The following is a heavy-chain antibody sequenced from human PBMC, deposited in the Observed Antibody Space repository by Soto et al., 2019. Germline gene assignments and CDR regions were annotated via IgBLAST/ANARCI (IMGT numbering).Heavy chain of an antibody. Sequence: XGTLCLTCAVSGYSISSGYYWCCIRQPPGRGLEWIGSFSHSGTTYYNPSLRSRVTISIDTSNNQFSLKLSSVTAADTAVYYCARASGGNSGWGHWSDPWGQGTLVTVSS. V-gene: IGHV4-38-2*01. CDR1: GYSISSGYY. J-gene: IGHJ5*02. CDR3: ARASGGNSGWGHWSDP. D-gene: IGHD2-21*02. CDR2: FSHSGTT.